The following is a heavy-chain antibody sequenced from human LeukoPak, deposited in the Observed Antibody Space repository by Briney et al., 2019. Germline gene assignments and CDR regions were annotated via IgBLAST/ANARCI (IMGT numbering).Heavy chain of an antibody. CDR2: IKQDGSEK. CDR1: GFTFSTFA. V-gene: IGHV3-7*04. CDR3: ARGGYSSTWFWKD. Sequence: GGSLRLSCAASGFTFSTFAMIWVRQPPGKGLEWVANIKQDGSEKYYVDSVKGRFTISRDNAKNSLYLQMNSLRAEDTAVYYCARGGYSSTWFWKDWGQGTLVSVSS. D-gene: IGHD2-2*01. J-gene: IGHJ4*02.